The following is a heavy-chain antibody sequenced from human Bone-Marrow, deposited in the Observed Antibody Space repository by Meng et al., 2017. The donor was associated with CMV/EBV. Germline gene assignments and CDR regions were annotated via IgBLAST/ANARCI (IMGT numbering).Heavy chain of an antibody. Sequence: GESLKISCAASGFTFSSYSMNWVRQAPGKGLEWVSSISSSSSYIYYADSVKGRFTISRDNAKNSLYLQMNSLRAEDTAVYYCARDLGEPRSSGWYFSGTTAVGGGLDYWGQGTRVTVSS. CDR2: ISSSSSYI. J-gene: IGHJ4*02. CDR3: ARDLGEPRSSGWYFSGTTAVGGGLDY. D-gene: IGHD6-19*01. CDR1: GFTFSSYS. V-gene: IGHV3-21*01.